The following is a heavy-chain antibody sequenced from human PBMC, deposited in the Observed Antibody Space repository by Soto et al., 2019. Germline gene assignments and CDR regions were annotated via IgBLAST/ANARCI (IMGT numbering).Heavy chain of an antibody. CDR2: IIPIFGTA. CDR3: ARDNGVLRFLEWPLDY. Sequence: VKVSCKASGGTFSSYAISWVRRAPGQGLEWMGGIIPIFGTANYAQKFQGRVTITADKSTSTAYMELSSLRSEDTAVYYCARDNGVLRFLEWPLDYWGQGTLVTVS. J-gene: IGHJ4*02. CDR1: GGTFSSYA. D-gene: IGHD3-3*01. V-gene: IGHV1-69*06.